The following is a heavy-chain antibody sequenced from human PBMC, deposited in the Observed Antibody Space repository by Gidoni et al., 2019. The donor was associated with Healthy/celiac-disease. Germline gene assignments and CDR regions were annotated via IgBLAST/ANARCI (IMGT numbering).Heavy chain of an antibody. CDR1: GFTFSSYW. J-gene: IGHJ5*02. V-gene: IGHV3-74*01. CDR3: VVVQDPREDGFDP. CDR2: INSDGSST. Sequence: EVQLVESGGGLVQPGGSLRLSCAAPGFTFSSYWMHWVRQAPGKGLVWVSRINSDGSSTSYADSVKGRFTISRDNAKNTLYLQMNSLRAEDTAVYYCVVVQDPREDGFDPWGQGTLVTVSS. D-gene: IGHD2-15*01.